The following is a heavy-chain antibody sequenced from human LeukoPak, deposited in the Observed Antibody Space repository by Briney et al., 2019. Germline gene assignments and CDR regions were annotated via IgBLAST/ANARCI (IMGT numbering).Heavy chain of an antibody. V-gene: IGHV1-69*13. CDR2: IIPIFGTA. Sequence: SVKVSCKASGGTFSSYAISWVRQAPGQGLEWMGGIIPIFGTANYAQKFQGRVTITADESTSTAYMELSSLRSEDTAVYYCARAPRFGELSYYYGMDVWGQGTTVTVSS. CDR1: GGTFSSYA. J-gene: IGHJ6*02. CDR3: ARAPRFGELSYYYGMDV. D-gene: IGHD3-10*01.